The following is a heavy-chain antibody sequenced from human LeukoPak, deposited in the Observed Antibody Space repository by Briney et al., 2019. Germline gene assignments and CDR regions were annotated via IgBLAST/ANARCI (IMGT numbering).Heavy chain of an antibody. CDR3: ARSPPSFTDMAFDP. Sequence: SETLSLTCAVYGGSFSGYYWSWIRQPPGKGLEWIGEINHSGSTNYNPSLKSRVTISVDRSKNQFSLKLSSVTAADTAVYYCARSPPSFTDMAFDPWGQGTLVTVSS. CDR1: GGSFSGYY. CDR2: INHSGST. D-gene: IGHD5-18*01. V-gene: IGHV4-34*01. J-gene: IGHJ5*02.